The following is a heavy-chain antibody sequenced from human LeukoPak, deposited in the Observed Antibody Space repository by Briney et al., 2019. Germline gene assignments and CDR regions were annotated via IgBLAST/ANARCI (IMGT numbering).Heavy chain of an antibody. CDR2: VYDTGET. J-gene: IGHJ4*02. CDR1: GGSISSGDYY. CDR3: ARHLVSRSSGYFDY. Sequence: SQTLSLTCIVSGGSISSGDYYWSWIRQPPGKGLEWIGSVYDTGETYFNPSLMSRVTMSVDRSKNQFSLQLNSVTAADTAVYYCARHLVSRSSGYFDYWGQGTLVTVSS. D-gene: IGHD3-22*01. V-gene: IGHV4-30-2*01.